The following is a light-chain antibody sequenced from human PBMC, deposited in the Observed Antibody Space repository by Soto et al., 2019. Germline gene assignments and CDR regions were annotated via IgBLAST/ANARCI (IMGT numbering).Light chain of an antibody. V-gene: IGLV1-40*01. Sequence: QSVLTQPPSVSGAPGQRVTISCTGRMSNIGAGFAVHWYQHIPGAAPRLLIYDNTDRPSGVPDRFSASTSGTSASLTINGLQAEDEGDYYCQSYDSRLTGSYLFGTGTKVTVL. CDR2: DNT. CDR1: MSNIGAGFA. CDR3: QSYDSRLTGSYL. J-gene: IGLJ1*01.